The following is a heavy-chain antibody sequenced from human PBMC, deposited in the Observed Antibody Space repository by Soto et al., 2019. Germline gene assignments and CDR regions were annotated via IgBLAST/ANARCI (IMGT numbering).Heavy chain of an antibody. V-gene: IGHV5-51*01. CDR3: ASSIRYGDYAFDY. Sequence: GESLKISCQASGYSFISYWIGWVRQMPGKGLEWMGIIYPGESDTRYSPSFQGQVTISADKSISTAYLQWSSLKASDTAMYYCASSIRYGDYAFDYWGQGTLVTVSS. D-gene: IGHD4-17*01. CDR1: GYSFISYW. CDR2: IYPGESDT. J-gene: IGHJ4*02.